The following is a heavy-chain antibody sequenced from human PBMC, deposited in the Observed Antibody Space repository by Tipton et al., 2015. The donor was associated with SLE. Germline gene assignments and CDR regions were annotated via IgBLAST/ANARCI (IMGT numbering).Heavy chain of an antibody. Sequence: GSLRLSCAASGFTFSSYAMSWVRQAPGKGLEGVSAISGSGGSTYYADSVKGRFTISRDNSKNTLYLQMNSLRAEDTAVYYCARDNSLYQLLWSFDYWGQGTLVTVSS. CDR1: GFTFSSYA. CDR2: ISGSGGST. J-gene: IGHJ4*02. V-gene: IGHV3-23*01. D-gene: IGHD2-2*01. CDR3: ARDNSLYQLLWSFDY.